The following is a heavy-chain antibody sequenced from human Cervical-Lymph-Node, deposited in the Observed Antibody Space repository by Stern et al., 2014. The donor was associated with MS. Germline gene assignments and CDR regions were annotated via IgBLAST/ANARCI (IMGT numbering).Heavy chain of an antibody. V-gene: IGHV1-58*01. CDR3: AATGSGSYWDFDY. CDR1: GFTFTSSA. Sequence: QLGQSGPEVKQPGTSVKVSCKASGFTFTSSAVQWVRQARGQRLEWIGWIVVGSGNTNYAQKFQERVTITRDMSTSTAYMELSSLRSEDTAVYYCAATGSGSYWDFDYWGQGTLVTVSS. J-gene: IGHJ4*02. D-gene: IGHD1-26*01. CDR2: IVVGSGNT.